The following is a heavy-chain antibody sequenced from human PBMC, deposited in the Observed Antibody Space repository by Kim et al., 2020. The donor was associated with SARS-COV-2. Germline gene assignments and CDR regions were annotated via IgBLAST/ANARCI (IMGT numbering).Heavy chain of an antibody. CDR2: IWFDGSHE. CDR1: GFTFNNYG. CDR3: AKGGVLYFGAQGMDV. V-gene: IGHV3-33*06. Sequence: GGSLRLSCAVSGFTFNNYGMHWVRQAPGKGPEWVARIWFDGSHENYVESVKGRFTISRDNSKNTLYLQMNSLRVDDTAVYYCAKGGVLYFGAQGMDVWG. J-gene: IGHJ6*02. D-gene: IGHD3-10*01.